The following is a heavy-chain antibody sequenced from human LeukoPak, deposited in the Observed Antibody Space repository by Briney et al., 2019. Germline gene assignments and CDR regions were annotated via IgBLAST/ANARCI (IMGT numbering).Heavy chain of an antibody. CDR3: ARVPPPPYTVFFDY. V-gene: IGHV1-18*04. Sequence: ASVKVSCKASGYTFTIYGNSWVRQAPGQGLEWMGWISAYNGNTNYAQKLQGRVTMTTDTSTSTAYMELRSLRSDDTAVYYCARVPPPPYTVFFDYWGQGTLVTVSS. CDR2: ISAYNGNT. CDR1: GYTFTIYG. D-gene: IGHD2-2*02. J-gene: IGHJ4*02.